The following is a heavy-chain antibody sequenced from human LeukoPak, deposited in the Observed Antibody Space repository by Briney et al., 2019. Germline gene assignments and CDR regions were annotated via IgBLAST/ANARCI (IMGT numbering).Heavy chain of an antibody. V-gene: IGHV3-15*01. CDR3: WGSGSYYRDF. J-gene: IGHJ4*02. CDR1: GLSISNDW. Sequence: GGSLRLSCAASGLSISNDWMSRVRQAPGKGLEWVARVKSKSAGETTDYAAPVKGRFTISRDDSKNTLYLQMNSLKTDYCTLIQGWGSGSYYRDFWGQGTLVTVSS. CDR2: VKSKSAGETT. D-gene: IGHD3-10*01.